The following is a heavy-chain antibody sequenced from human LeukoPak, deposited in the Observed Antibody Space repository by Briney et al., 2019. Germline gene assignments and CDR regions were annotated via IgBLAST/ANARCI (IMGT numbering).Heavy chain of an antibody. J-gene: IGHJ4*02. V-gene: IGHV1-18*01. Sequence: ASVKVSCKASGYTFTNYGISWVRQAPGQGLEWMGWISAYNGNTSYAQKLQGRVTMTTDTSTSTAYMELRSLRSDDTAVYYCAREETTTSSYYFDYWGQGTLVTVSS. D-gene: IGHD1-1*01. CDR1: GYTFTNYG. CDR2: ISAYNGNT. CDR3: AREETTTSSYYFDY.